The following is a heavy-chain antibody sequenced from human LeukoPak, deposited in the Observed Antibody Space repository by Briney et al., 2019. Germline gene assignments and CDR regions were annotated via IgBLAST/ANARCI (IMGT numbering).Heavy chain of an antibody. V-gene: IGHV3-30*02. Sequence: PGGSLRLSCAAPGFTFRSYGMSWVRQAPGEGLEWVAFIKYDGTNKYYADSVKGRFTISRDNSKNTLHLQMNSLRTDDTAFYYSAKCDDYYGLPFDPWGQGTLIIVSS. D-gene: IGHD3-10*01. J-gene: IGHJ5*02. CDR3: AKCDDYYGLPFDP. CDR2: IKYDGTNK. CDR1: GFTFRSYG.